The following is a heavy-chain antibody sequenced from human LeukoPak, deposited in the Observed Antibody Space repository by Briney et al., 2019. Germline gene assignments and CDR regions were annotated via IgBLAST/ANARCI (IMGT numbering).Heavy chain of an antibody. V-gene: IGHV4-30-2*01. D-gene: IGHD5-12*01. J-gene: IGHJ4*02. CDR3: ARSTRATLFDY. CDR1: GGSISSGGYS. CDR2: IYHSGST. Sequence: SETLSLTCAVSGGSISSGGYSWSWIRQPPGKGLEWIGYIYHSGSTYCNPSLKSRVTISVDRSKNQFSLKLSSVTAADTAVYYCARSTRATLFDYWGQGTLVTVSS.